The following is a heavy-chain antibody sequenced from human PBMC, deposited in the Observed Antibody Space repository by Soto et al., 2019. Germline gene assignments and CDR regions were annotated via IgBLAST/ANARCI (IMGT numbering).Heavy chain of an antibody. CDR1: GFTFSSYA. CDR3: AKGPFYDISGYHQFDY. D-gene: IGHD3-22*01. CDR2: ISGSGGST. J-gene: IGHJ4*02. Sequence: GGSLRLSCAASGFTFSSYAMSWVRQAPGKGLEWVSAISGSGGSTYYADSVKGRFTISRDNSKNTLYLQMNSLRAEDTAVYYCAKGPFYDISGYHQFDYWGQGTLVTVSS. V-gene: IGHV3-23*01.